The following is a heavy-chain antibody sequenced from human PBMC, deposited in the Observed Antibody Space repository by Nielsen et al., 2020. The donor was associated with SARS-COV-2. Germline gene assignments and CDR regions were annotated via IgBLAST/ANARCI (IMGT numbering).Heavy chain of an antibody. CDR3: ARITDGDYFHYYYGMDV. CDR1: GFSLSNARMG. V-gene: IGHV2-26*01. J-gene: IGHJ6*02. Sequence: SGPTLVKPTETLTLTCTVSGFSLSNARMGVSWIRQPPGKALEWLAHIFSNDEKSYSTSLKSRLTTSKDTSKSQVVLTMTNMDPVDTATYYCARITDGDYFHYYYGMDVWGQGTTVTVSS. CDR2: IFSNDEK. D-gene: IGHD4-17*01.